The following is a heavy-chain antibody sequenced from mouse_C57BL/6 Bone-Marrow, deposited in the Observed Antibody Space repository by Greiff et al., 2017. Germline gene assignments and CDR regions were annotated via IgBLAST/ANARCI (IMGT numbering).Heavy chain of an antibody. Sequence: VQLQQSGAELARPGASVKLSCKASGYTFTSYGISWVKQRTGQGLEWIGEIYPRSGNTYYNEKFKGKATLTADKSSSTAYMELRSLTSEDSAVYFCARERYYYGSSPYAMDYWGQGTSVTVSS. D-gene: IGHD1-1*01. CDR1: GYTFTSYG. J-gene: IGHJ4*01. CDR2: IYPRSGNT. CDR3: ARERYYYGSSPYAMDY. V-gene: IGHV1-81*01.